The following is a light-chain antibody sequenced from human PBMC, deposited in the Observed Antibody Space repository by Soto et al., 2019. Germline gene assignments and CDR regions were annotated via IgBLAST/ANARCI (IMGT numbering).Light chain of an antibody. Sequence: DVVMTQSPLSLPVTPGEPASISCRSSQSLLHRNGKNYLDWYLQKPGQSPQLLIYLGSNRASGVPDRFSGSESGTDFTLKISRVGAEDVGVYYCMQALQTPSFGQGTKLEIK. J-gene: IGKJ2*01. V-gene: IGKV2-28*01. CDR3: MQALQTPS. CDR1: QSLLHRNGKNY. CDR2: LGS.